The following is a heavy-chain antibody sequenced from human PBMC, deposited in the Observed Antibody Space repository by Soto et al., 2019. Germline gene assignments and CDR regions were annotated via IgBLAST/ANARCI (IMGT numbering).Heavy chain of an antibody. Sequence: ASVKVSFKASGYTFTGYYMHWVRQAPGQGLEWMGWINPNSGSTYYNPSLKSRVTISVDRSKNQFSLKLSSVTAADTAVYYCARVAAMVPDYWGQGTLVTVSS. CDR3: ARVAAMVPDY. CDR1: GYTFTGYY. CDR2: INPNSGST. J-gene: IGHJ4*02. D-gene: IGHD5-18*01. V-gene: IGHV1-2*02.